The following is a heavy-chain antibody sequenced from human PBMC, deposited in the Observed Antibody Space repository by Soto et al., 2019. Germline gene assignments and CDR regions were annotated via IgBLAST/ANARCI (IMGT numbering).Heavy chain of an antibody. CDR3: STLPIMVREKGDWSSDP. J-gene: IGHJ5*02. V-gene: IGHV1-46*03. Sequence: ASVKVSCKASGYTFTNYYIHWVRQAPGQGLEWMGVINPTGGRASYAPKFQGRVTLTRDTSTSTAYMELSSLRSDDTAVYFCSTLPIMVREKGDWSSDPWG. D-gene: IGHD3-10*01. CDR1: GYTFTNYY. CDR2: INPTGGRA.